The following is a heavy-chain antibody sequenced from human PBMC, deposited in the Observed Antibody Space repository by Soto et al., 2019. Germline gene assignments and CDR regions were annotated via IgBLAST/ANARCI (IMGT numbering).Heavy chain of an antibody. CDR1: GGSLGSYY. CDR2: VFYTGST. J-gene: IGHJ4*02. D-gene: IGHD2-21*01. V-gene: IGHV4-59*12. CDR3: ARDSHSDSLDY. Sequence: PSETLSLTCTVSGGSLGSYYWSWIRQPPGKGLEWIGYVFYTGSTNYNPSLKSRVTISVDTSKNQFSLKLSSVTAADTAVYYCARDSHSDSLDYWGQGTLVTVSS.